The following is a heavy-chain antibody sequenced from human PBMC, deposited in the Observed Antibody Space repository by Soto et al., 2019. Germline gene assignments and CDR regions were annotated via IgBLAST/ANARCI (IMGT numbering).Heavy chain of an antibody. V-gene: IGHV2-5*01. CDR1: GFSLSTSGVG. J-gene: IGHJ3*02. CDR3: AHMVILSRYSSSSAFDI. Sequence: SGPNAGEPTQTLTLTCTFSGFSLSTSGVGVGWIRQPPGKALEWLALIYWNDDKRYSPSLKSRLTITKDTSKNQVVLTMTNMDPVDTATYYCAHMVILSRYSSSSAFDIWGQGTMVTVSS. CDR2: IYWNDDK. D-gene: IGHD6-6*01.